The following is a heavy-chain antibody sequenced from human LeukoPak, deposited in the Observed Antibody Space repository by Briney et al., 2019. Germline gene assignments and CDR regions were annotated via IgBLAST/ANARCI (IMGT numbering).Heavy chain of an antibody. CDR3: ARAPPYYDFCMDV. CDR2: ISAYNGNT. V-gene: IGHV1-18*04. D-gene: IGHD3-3*01. CDR1: GYTFTSHG. J-gene: IGHJ6*02. Sequence: ASVKVSCKASGYTFTSHGISWVRQAPGQGLEWMGWISAYNGNTNYAQKLQGRVTMTTDTSTSTAYMELRSLRSEDTAVYYCARAPPYYDFCMDVWGQGTTVTVSS.